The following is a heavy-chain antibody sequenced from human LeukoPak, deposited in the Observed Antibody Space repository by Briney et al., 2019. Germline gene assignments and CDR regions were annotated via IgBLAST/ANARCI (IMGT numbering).Heavy chain of an antibody. J-gene: IGHJ4*02. D-gene: IGHD2-2*01. Sequence: PGGSLRLSCAASGFTFSSYWMSWVRQAPGKGLEWVANIKQDGSEKYYVDSVKGRFTISRDNAKNSLYLQMNSLRAEDMAVYYCAKSYCSSTNCPYGVYYFDYWGQGTLVTVSS. CDR1: GFTFSSYW. CDR3: AKSYCSSTNCPYGVYYFDY. CDR2: IKQDGSEK. V-gene: IGHV3-7*01.